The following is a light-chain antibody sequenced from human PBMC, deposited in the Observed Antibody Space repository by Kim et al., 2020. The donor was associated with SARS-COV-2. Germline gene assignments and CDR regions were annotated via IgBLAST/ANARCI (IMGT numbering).Light chain of an antibody. CDR1: SSNIGSNY. J-gene: IGLJ3*02. CDR3: AAWDDSLSGWV. V-gene: IGLV1-47*01. Sequence: VLTQPPSASGTPGPRVTISCSGSSSNIGSNYVYWYQQLPGTAPKLLIYRNNQRPSGVPDRFSGSKSGTSASLAISGLRSEDEADYYCAAWDDSLSGWVFGGGTKVTVL. CDR2: RNN.